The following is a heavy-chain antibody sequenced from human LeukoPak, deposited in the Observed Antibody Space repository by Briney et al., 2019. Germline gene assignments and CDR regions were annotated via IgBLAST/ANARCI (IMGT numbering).Heavy chain of an antibody. CDR3: ARDQVGATDY. V-gene: IGHV4-30-4*08. J-gene: IGHJ4*02. CDR2: IYDSGST. Sequence: SETLSLTCTVSGGSINSGDYYWSWIRQPPGKGLEWIGYIYDSGSTYYNPSLKSRVTISGDTSKNQFSLKLSSVTAADTAVYYCARDQVGATDYWGQGTLVTVSS. CDR1: GGSINSGDYY. D-gene: IGHD1-26*01.